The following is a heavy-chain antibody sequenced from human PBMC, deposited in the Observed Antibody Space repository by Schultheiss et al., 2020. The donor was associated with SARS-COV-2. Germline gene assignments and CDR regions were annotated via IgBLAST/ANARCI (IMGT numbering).Heavy chain of an antibody. CDR1: GFTFSSYG. V-gene: IGHV3-33*01. CDR3: ARARPYCSSTSCYDYYYGMDV. J-gene: IGHJ6*02. CDR2: IWYDGSNK. D-gene: IGHD2-2*01. Sequence: GGSLRLSCAASGFTFSSYGMHWVRQAPGKGLEWVAVIWYDGSNKYYADSVKGRFTISRDNSKNTLYLQMNSLRAEDTAVYYCARARPYCSSTSCYDYYYGMDVWGQGTTVTVSS.